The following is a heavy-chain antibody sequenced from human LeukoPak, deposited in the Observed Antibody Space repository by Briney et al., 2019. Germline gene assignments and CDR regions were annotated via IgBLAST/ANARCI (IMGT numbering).Heavy chain of an antibody. J-gene: IGHJ4*02. V-gene: IGHV3-21*01. CDR3: ARVRAAAGSWYFDY. Sequence: GGSLRLSCAASGFTFSSYSMNWVRQAPGKGLKWVSSISSSSSYIYYADSVKGRFTISRDNAKNSLYLQMNSLRAEDTAVYYCARVRAAAGSWYFDYWGQGTLVTVSS. D-gene: IGHD6-13*01. CDR1: GFTFSSYS. CDR2: ISSSSSYI.